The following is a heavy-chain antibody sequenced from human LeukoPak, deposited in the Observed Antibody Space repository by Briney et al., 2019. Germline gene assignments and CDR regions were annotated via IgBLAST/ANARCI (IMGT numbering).Heavy chain of an antibody. Sequence: TSETLSLTCTVSGGSISSSSYYWGWLRQPPGKGLEWIGSIYYSGSTYYNPSLKSRVTISVDTSKNQFSLKLSSVTAADTAVYYCARRRVYYFDYWGQGTLVTVSS. CDR3: ARRRVYYFDY. D-gene: IGHD2-8*01. J-gene: IGHJ4*02. CDR2: IYYSGST. V-gene: IGHV4-39*01. CDR1: GGSISSSSYY.